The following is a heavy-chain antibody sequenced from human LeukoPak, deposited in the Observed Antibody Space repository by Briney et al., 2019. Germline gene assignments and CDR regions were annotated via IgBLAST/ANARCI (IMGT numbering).Heavy chain of an antibody. Sequence: SQTLSLTCAISGDSVSSNSAAWNWVRQSPSRGLEWLGRTYYRPKWYNNYALSVKSRITIKPDTSKNQFSLQLNSVTPEDTAVYYCARLSSGAGGDFDCWGQGTLVTVSS. CDR1: GDSVSSNSAA. D-gene: IGHD6-19*01. CDR2: TYYRPKWYN. J-gene: IGHJ4*02. V-gene: IGHV6-1*01. CDR3: ARLSSGAGGDFDC.